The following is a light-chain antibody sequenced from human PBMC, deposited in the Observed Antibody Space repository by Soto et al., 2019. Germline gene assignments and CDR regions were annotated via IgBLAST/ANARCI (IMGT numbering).Light chain of an antibody. CDR3: QHYTNWPRA. Sequence: VVMTQSPVTLSVSPGERATLSCTASQSVGNDLAWYQGKPGQAPRLLVYGASTRAPAVPARFSGGGSGTEFTLTISSVESEDFAVYYCQHYTNWPRAFGQGTRVEV. V-gene: IGKV3-15*01. CDR1: QSVGND. J-gene: IGKJ1*01. CDR2: GAS.